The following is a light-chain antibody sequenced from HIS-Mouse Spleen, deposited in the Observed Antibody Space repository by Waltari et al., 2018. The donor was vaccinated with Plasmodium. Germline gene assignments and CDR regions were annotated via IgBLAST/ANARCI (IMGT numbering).Light chain of an antibody. Sequence: EIVMTQSPATLPVSTGERDTPTCRASQSVSSNLAWYQQKPGQAPRLLIYGASTRATGIPARFSGSGSGTEFTLTISSMQSEDFAVYYCQQYNNWPRTFGQGTKVEIK. V-gene: IGKV3-15*01. CDR3: QQYNNWPRT. CDR1: QSVSSN. CDR2: GAS. J-gene: IGKJ1*01.